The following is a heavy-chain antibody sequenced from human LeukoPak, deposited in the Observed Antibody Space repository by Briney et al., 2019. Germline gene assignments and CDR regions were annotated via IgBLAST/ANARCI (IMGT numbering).Heavy chain of an antibody. D-gene: IGHD6-19*01. J-gene: IGHJ4*02. Sequence: SGTLSLTCTVSDGSINGYYWSWIRQPPGKGLECIGNIRFSGATSYNPSLESRVTISVDSSKSQIFLNLRSVTTADTAVYYCARGNGWHDYWGQGTLVTVSS. CDR2: IRFSGAT. CDR3: ARGNGWHDY. CDR1: DGSINGYY. V-gene: IGHV4-59*01.